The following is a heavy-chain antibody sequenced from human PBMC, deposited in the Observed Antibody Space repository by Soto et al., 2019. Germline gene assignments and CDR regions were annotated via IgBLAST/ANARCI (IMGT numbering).Heavy chain of an antibody. V-gene: IGHV4-61*01. CDR2: IYYDGTA. J-gene: IGHJ6*02. Sequence: SETLSLTCTVSGGSVSSGSYFWSWIRQPPGKGLEWVGYIYYDGTARHNPSLKSRVTISLETSRSQFSLRLSSVSAADTAVYYCARDLWGYCGADCYPLDVWGQGTTVTV. CDR3: ARDLWGYCGADCYPLDV. D-gene: IGHD2-21*02. CDR1: GGSVSSGSYF.